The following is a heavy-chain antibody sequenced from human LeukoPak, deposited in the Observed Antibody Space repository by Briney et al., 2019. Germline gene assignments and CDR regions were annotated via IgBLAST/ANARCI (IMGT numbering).Heavy chain of an antibody. Sequence: GGSLRLSCAASGFTFSSYGMHWVRQAPGKGLEWVAVISYDGSNKYYADSVKGRFTISRDNSKNTLYLQMNSLRAEDTAVYYCAKDVAFQYSGSFPPAYWGQGTLVTVSS. CDR2: ISYDGSNK. CDR1: GFTFSSYG. J-gene: IGHJ4*02. CDR3: AKDVAFQYSGSFPPAY. D-gene: IGHD1-26*01. V-gene: IGHV3-30*18.